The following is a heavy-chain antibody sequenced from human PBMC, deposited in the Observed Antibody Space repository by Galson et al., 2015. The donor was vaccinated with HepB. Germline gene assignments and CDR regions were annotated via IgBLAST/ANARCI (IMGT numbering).Heavy chain of an antibody. CDR2: IKQDGNEK. J-gene: IGHJ4*01. Sequence: SLRLSCAASGFTFSDYWMTWVRQAPGRALEWVANIKQDGNEKYYVGSVKGRFTISRDNAKNSLYLQMNSLRAEDTAVYYCAEGVYHYASWGQGTLVTVSS. CDR3: AEGVYHYAS. V-gene: IGHV3-7*05. CDR1: GFTFSDYW. D-gene: IGHD3-10*01.